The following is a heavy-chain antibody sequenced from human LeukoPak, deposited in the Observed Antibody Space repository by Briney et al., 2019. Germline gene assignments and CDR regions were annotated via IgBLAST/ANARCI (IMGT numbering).Heavy chain of an antibody. Sequence: PSETLSLTCDVYGGSFSGYYWSWIRQPPEKGLEWIGEINHSGSTNYNPSLKSRVTISVDTSKNQFSLKLSSVTAADTAVYYCARVRDGYNLIDYWGQGTLVTVSS. J-gene: IGHJ4*02. CDR3: ARVRDGYNLIDY. V-gene: IGHV4-34*01. CDR2: INHSGST. D-gene: IGHD5-24*01. CDR1: GGSFSGYY.